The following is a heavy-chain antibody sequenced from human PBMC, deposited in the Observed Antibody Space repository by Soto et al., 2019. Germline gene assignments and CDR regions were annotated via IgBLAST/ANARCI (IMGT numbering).Heavy chain of an antibody. D-gene: IGHD3-3*01. J-gene: IGHJ6*02. CDR1: GGTFSSYA. CDR2: IIPIVGTA. V-gene: IGHV1-69*12. Sequence: QVQLVQSGTEVKKPGSSVKVSCKASGGTFSSYAISWVRQAPGQGLEWMGGIIPIVGTANYAQKFQGRVTITADESTSTAYMELSSLRSEDTAVYYCASVDYDFWSGPGGGMDVWGQGTTVTVSS. CDR3: ASVDYDFWSGPGGGMDV.